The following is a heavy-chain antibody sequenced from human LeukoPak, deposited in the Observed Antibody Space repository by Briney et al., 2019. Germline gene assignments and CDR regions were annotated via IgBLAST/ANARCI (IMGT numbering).Heavy chain of an antibody. CDR2: IIPIFGTA. V-gene: IGHV1-69*06. D-gene: IGHD3-10*01. Sequence: ASVKVSCKASGGTFSSYAISWERQAPGQGLEWMGGIIPIFGTANYAQKFQGRVTITADKSTSTAYMELSSLRSEDTAVYYCARDPLDGSGSYFGYWGQGTLVTVSS. CDR1: GGTFSSYA. CDR3: ARDPLDGSGSYFGY. J-gene: IGHJ4*02.